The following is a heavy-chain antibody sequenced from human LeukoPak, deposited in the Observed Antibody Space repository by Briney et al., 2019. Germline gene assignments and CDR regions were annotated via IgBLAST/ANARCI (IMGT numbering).Heavy chain of an antibody. V-gene: IGHV3-74*01. CDR1: GFTFSSYW. CDR3: ARGPPDGSGSYYPGAY. CDR2: INSHGSST. J-gene: IGHJ4*02. Sequence: GGSLRLSCVASGFTFSSYWMHWVRQAPGKGLVWVSRINSHGSSTSYADSVKGRFTISRDNAKNTLYLQMNSLRVEDTAVYYCARGPPDGSGSYYPGAYWGQGTLVTVSS. D-gene: IGHD3-10*01.